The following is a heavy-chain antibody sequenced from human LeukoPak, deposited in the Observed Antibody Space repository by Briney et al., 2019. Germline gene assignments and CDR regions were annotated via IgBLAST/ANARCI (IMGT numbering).Heavy chain of an antibody. Sequence: SETLSLNCAVSGYSISSGYYWGWIRQPPGKGLEWIGSIYHSGSTYYNPSPKSRVTISVDTSKNQFSLKLSSVTAADTAVYYCARGATRGGVWFDPWGQGTLVTVSS. CDR1: GYSISSGYY. D-gene: IGHD4/OR15-4a*01. J-gene: IGHJ5*02. CDR3: ARGATRGGVWFDP. V-gene: IGHV4-38-2*01. CDR2: IYHSGST.